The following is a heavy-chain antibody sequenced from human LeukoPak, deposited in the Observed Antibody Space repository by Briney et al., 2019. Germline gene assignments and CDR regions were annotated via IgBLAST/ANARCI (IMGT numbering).Heavy chain of an antibody. CDR2: INHSGST. CDR3: ARGGYYYGSGSPNWFDP. D-gene: IGHD3-10*01. CDR1: GYSISTDYY. Sequence: SETLSLTCAVSGYSISTDYYWGWLRQPPGKGLAWIGEINHSGSTNYNPSLKSRVTISVDTSKNQFSLKLSSVTAADTAVYYCARGGYYYGSGSPNWFDPWGQGTLGTVSA. J-gene: IGHJ5*02. V-gene: IGHV4-34*01.